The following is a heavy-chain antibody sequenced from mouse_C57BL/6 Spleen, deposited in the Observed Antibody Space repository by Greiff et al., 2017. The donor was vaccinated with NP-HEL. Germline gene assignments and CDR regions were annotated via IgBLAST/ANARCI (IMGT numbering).Heavy chain of an antibody. CDR3: ARVLLRYFDV. Sequence: EVKLQESGPGLVKPSQSLSLTCSVTGYSITSGYYWNWIRQFPGNKLEWMGYISYDGSNNYNPSLKNRISITRDTSKNQFFLKLNSVTTEATATYYCARVLLRYFDVWGTGTTVTVSS. V-gene: IGHV3-6*01. CDR2: ISYDGSN. D-gene: IGHD1-1*01. CDR1: GYSITSGYY. J-gene: IGHJ1*03.